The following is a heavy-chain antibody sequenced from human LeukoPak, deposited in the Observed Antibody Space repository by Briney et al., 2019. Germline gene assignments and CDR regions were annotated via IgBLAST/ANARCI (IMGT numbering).Heavy chain of an antibody. J-gene: IGHJ4*02. CDR2: ISVSGSNT. D-gene: IGHD2-21*01. CDR3: AKGGEGSKYYFDY. CDR1: GFTFSSYA. V-gene: IGHV3-23*01. Sequence: GGSLRLSCAASGFTFSSYAMSWVRQAPGKGLEWVSTISVSGSNTNYADSVKGRFTVSRDNSKNTLYLQMNSLRAEDTAVYYCAKGGEGSKYYFDYWGQGTLVTVSS.